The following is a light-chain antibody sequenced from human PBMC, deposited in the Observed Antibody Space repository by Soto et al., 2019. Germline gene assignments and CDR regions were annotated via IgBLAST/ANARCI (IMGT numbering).Light chain of an antibody. J-gene: IGLJ2*01. Sequence: QSVLPQPASVSGSPGQSITISCTGTNSDVGGYDYVSWYHQHPGKAPKLMIYDVSNRTSGVSNRFSGSKSGNTASLTISGLQAEDEAHYYCSSYANSHLFVGGTKLTVL. CDR2: DVS. CDR1: NSDVGGYDY. CDR3: SSYANSHL. V-gene: IGLV2-14*03.